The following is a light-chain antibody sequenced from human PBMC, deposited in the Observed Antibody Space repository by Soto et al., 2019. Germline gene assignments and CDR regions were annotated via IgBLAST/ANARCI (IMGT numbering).Light chain of an antibody. CDR1: QRISSW. J-gene: IGKJ1*01. V-gene: IGKV1-5*03. CDR2: KAS. Sequence: DIQMTQSPSTLSASVRDRVTITCRASQRISSWLAWYQQKPGQAPKLLIYKASTLQSGVPSRFSVSGSGTEFTLAISSLQPDDSATYYCQQYNDNWTFGQGTKVDIK. CDR3: QQYNDNWT.